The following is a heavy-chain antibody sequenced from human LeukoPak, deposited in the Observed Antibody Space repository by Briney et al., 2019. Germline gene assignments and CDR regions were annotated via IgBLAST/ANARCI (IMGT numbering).Heavy chain of an antibody. Sequence: GGSLRLSCAASGFTFNSYAMSWVRQAPGKGLVWVSAISGSGGSTYYADSVKGRFTISRDNSKNTLYLQMNSLRAEDTAVYYCAKGPYAGVYYFDYWGQGTLVTVSS. CDR1: GFTFNSYA. CDR3: AKGPYAGVYYFDY. J-gene: IGHJ4*02. V-gene: IGHV3-23*01. CDR2: ISGSGGST. D-gene: IGHD2-2*01.